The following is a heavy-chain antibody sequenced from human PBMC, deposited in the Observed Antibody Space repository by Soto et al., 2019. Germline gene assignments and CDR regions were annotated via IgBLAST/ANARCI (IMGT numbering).Heavy chain of an antibody. D-gene: IGHD5-12*01. Sequence: QITLKESGPTLVKPTQTLTLTCTFSGISLSTDAVGVAWIRQPPGKALEWLALIYWDDDKRDSPSLKSRLTIIKDTSKNQVVLTMTNMDPVDTATYYCAHRGEVATSISDAFDIWGPGTSVTVSS. J-gene: IGHJ3*02. V-gene: IGHV2-5*02. CDR3: AHRGEVATSISDAFDI. CDR2: IYWDDDK. CDR1: GISLSTDAVG.